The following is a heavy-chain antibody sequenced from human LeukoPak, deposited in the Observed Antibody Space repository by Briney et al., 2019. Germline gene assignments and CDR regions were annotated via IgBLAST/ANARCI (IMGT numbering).Heavy chain of an antibody. CDR1: GFTFSDGD. J-gene: IGHJ4*02. CDR3: GRAFPPLRTAAAGDY. V-gene: IGHV3-21*01. D-gene: IGHD6-13*01. Sequence: PGGSLRLSCTASGFTFSDGDMNWFRQAPGEGLEWVSSISYRTSHIYYADSVKGRFTISRDNAKNSLYLQMDSLRAEDTAVYFCGRAFPPLRTAAAGDYWGQGTLVTVSS. CDR2: ISYRTSHI.